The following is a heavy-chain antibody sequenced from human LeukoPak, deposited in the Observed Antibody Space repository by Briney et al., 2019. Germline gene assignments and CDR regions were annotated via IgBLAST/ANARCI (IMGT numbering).Heavy chain of an antibody. Sequence: GGSLRLSCAAPGFTFSSYAMSWVRQAPGKGLEWVSTISASGGSTYYADSVKGRFTISRDNSKNTLYLQMNSLRAEDTAVYYCAKGPYSAFDIWGQGTMVTVSS. V-gene: IGHV3-23*01. CDR1: GFTFSSYA. J-gene: IGHJ3*02. CDR2: ISASGGST. D-gene: IGHD2-15*01. CDR3: AKGPYSAFDI.